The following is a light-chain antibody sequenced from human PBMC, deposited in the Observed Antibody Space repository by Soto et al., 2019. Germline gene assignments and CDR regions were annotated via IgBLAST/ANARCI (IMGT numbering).Light chain of an antibody. V-gene: IGKV3-11*01. CDR1: QSVSSY. J-gene: IGKJ2*01. CDR3: QQRSNWPRT. Sequence: EIVLTQSPATLSLSPGDTATLSCRASQSVSSYLAWYQQKPGQAHRLLIYDVSNRATGIPARFSGSGSGTDFTLTIGSLEPEDFAVYYCQQRSNWPRTFGQGTKVEIK. CDR2: DVS.